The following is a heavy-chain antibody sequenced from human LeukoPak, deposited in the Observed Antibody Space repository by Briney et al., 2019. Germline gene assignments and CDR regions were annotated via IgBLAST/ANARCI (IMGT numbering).Heavy chain of an antibody. Sequence: GASVKVSCKTSGYTFTNYGISWVRQAPGQGLEWMGWISGYNGYTNYAQKLQGGVTMTTDTSTSTAYMELRSLRSDDTAVYYCARMMTPRHYYDRSGYYYGAFDIWGQGTMVTVSS. D-gene: IGHD3-22*01. CDR2: ISGYNGYT. J-gene: IGHJ3*02. V-gene: IGHV1-18*01. CDR1: GYTFTNYG. CDR3: ARMMTPRHYYDRSGYYYGAFDI.